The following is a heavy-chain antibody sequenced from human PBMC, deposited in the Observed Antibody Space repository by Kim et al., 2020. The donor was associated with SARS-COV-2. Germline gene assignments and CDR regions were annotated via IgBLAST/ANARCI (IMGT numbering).Heavy chain of an antibody. CDR1: GFTFSSYA. D-gene: IGHD3-10*01. J-gene: IGHJ5*02. V-gene: IGHV3-30-3*01. Sequence: GGSLRLSCAASGFTFSSYAMHWVRQAPGKGLEWVAVISYDGSNKYYADSVKGRFTISRDNSKNTLYLQMNSLRAEDTAVYYCARDRPGLLWFRDLRHGHIGWFDPWGQGTLVTVSS. CDR3: ARDRPGLLWFRDLRHGHIGWFDP. CDR2: ISYDGSNK.